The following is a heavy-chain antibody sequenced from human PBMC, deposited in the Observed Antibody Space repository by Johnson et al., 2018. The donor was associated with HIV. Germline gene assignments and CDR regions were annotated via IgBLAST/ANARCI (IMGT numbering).Heavy chain of an antibody. J-gene: IGHJ3*02. CDR1: GFTFNSYA. CDR3: ASTRLGAFDI. CDR2: IKQDGSEK. Sequence: VRLVESGGGVVHPGRSLRLSCAASGFTFNSYAMHWVRQAPGKGLEWVANIKQDGSEKYYVDSVKGRFTISRDNAKNSLYLQMDSLRVEDTAVYYCASTRLGAFDIWGQGTMVTVSS. V-gene: IGHV3-7*01. D-gene: IGHD6-6*01.